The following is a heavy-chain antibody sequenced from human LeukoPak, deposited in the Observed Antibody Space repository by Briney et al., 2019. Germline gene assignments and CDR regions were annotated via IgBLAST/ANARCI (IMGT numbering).Heavy chain of an antibody. CDR2: IDPTGLT. V-gene: IGHV4-4*09. CDR1: GGSISGHY. D-gene: IGHD1-26*01. Sequence: SETLSLTCTVSGGSISGHYWSWIGQSPGKGLEWIGYIDPTGLTSYNPSLNSRVTISEDTSKNQFSLKVRSVTTADTAVYFCARQTPYSGNHYFDYWGQGTLVTVSS. CDR3: ARQTPYSGNHYFDY. J-gene: IGHJ4*02.